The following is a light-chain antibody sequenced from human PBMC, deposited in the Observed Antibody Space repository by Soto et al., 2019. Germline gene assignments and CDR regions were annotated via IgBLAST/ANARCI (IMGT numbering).Light chain of an antibody. Sequence: QMSQSPSSLSASVGDRVTITCQASQDINNYLNWYQQKSGKAPKLLIYDASDLETGVPSRFSGSGSGTDFTFTISRLQPEDIATYYCQQYENLPTFGQGTRLEIK. CDR1: QDINNY. CDR2: DAS. J-gene: IGKJ5*01. V-gene: IGKV1-33*01. CDR3: QQYENLPT.